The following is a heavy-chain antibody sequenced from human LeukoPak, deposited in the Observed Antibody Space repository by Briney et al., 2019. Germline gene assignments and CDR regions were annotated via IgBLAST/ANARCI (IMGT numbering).Heavy chain of an antibody. V-gene: IGHV3-30*04. J-gene: IGHJ4*02. CDR1: GFTFSSYA. CDR2: ISYDGSNK. Sequence: GRSLRLSCAASGFTFSSYAMHWVRQAPGKGLEWVAVISYDGSNKYYADSVKGRFTISRDNSKNTLYLQMNSLRAEDTAVYYCAREYNWNDEGYFDYWGQGPLVTVSS. D-gene: IGHD1-1*01. CDR3: AREYNWNDEGYFDY.